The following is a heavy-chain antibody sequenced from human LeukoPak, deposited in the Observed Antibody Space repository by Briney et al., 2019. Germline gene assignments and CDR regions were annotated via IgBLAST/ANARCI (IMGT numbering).Heavy chain of an antibody. CDR2: ISSDGGST. D-gene: IGHD6-6*01. V-gene: IGHV3-64*01. Sequence: GGSLRLSCAASGFTFSYYAMHWVRQAPGKGLEYVSAISSDGGSTYYANSVKGRFTISRDNSKNMLYLQMGSLRPEDMAVYYCARWVSTSYDAFDIWGQGAMVTVSS. J-gene: IGHJ3*02. CDR1: GFTFSYYA. CDR3: ARWVSTSYDAFDI.